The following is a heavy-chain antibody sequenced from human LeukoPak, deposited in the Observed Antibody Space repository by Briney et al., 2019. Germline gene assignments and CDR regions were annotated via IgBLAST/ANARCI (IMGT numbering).Heavy chain of an antibody. CDR3: ARDVEMAPLWYFDL. CDR1: GGSISSGGYY. D-gene: IGHD5-24*01. Sequence: SQTLSLTCTVSGGSISSGGYYWSWIRQHPGKGLEWIGYIYYSGSTYYNPSLKSRVTISVDTSKNQFSLKLSSVTAADTAVYYCARDVEMAPLWYFDLWGRGTLVTVSS. V-gene: IGHV4-31*03. J-gene: IGHJ2*01. CDR2: IYYSGST.